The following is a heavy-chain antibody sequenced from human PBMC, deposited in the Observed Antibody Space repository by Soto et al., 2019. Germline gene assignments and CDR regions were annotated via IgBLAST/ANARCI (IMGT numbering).Heavy chain of an antibody. CDR1: GYSFTSYW. Sequence: PGGSLRISCKGSGYSFTSYWISWVRQMPGKGLEGMWRIYPSDSYTNYSPSFQRHVTISADKSISTDYLQCSSLKASDTAMYYCPFLVPAACTLFSMDVWGQGPTVTVPS. J-gene: IGHJ6*02. CDR3: PFLVPAACTLFSMDV. D-gene: IGHD6-13*01. V-gene: IGHV5-10-1*01. CDR2: IYPSDSYT.